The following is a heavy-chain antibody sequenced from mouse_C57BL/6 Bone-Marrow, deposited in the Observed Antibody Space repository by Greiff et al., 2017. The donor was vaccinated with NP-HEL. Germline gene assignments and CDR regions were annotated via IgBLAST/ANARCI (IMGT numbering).Heavy chain of an antibody. D-gene: IGHD1-1*01. Sequence: QVQLQQPGAELVRPGTSVKLSCKASGYTFTSYWMHWVKQRPGQGLEWIGVIDPSDSYTNYNQKLKGKATLTVDTSSSTAYMQLSSLTSEDSAVYYCARGILSGFAYWGQGTLVTVSA. CDR3: ARGILSGFAY. V-gene: IGHV1-59*01. CDR2: IDPSDSYT. CDR1: GYTFTSYW. J-gene: IGHJ3*01.